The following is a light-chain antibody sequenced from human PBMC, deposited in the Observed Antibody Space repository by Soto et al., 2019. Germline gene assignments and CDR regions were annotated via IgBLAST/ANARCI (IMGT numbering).Light chain of an antibody. Sequence: QSALAQPASVSGSPGQSITISCTGTSSDVGGYNYVSWYQQHPGKAPKLMIYEVSNRPSGVSNRFSGSKSGNTASLTISGLQPEDEVDYHCSYYSRRSTPYLFGSGTEVTVL. CDR3: SYYSRRSTPYL. CDR2: EVS. CDR1: SSDVGGYNY. V-gene: IGLV2-14*01. J-gene: IGLJ1*01.